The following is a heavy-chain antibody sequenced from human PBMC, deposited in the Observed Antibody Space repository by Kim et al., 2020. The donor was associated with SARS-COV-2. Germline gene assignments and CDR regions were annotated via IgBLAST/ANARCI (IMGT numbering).Heavy chain of an antibody. CDR3: ARGSGGAVAGLDY. CDR1: GGSFSGYY. J-gene: IGHJ4*02. D-gene: IGHD6-19*01. V-gene: IGHV4-34*01. CDR2: INHSGST. Sequence: SETLSLTCAVYGGSFSGYYWSWIRQPPGKGLEWIGEINHSGSTNYNASLKSRVTISVDTSKNQFSLKLSSVTAADTAVYYCARGSGGAVAGLDYWGQGTLVTVSS.